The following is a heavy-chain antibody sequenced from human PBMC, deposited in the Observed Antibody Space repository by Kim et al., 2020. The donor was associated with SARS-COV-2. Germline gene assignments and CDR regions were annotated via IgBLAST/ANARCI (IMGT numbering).Heavy chain of an antibody. V-gene: IGHV4-34*01. CDR2: INHSGST. D-gene: IGHD3-10*01. J-gene: IGHJ4*02. CDR1: GGSFSGYY. CDR3: ARGPMVQGGQFDY. Sequence: SETLSLTCAVYGGSFSGYYWSWIRQPPGKGLEWIGEINHSGSTNYNPSLKSRVTISVDTSKNQFSLKLSSVTAADTAVYYCARGPMVQGGQFDYWGQGTLVTVSS.